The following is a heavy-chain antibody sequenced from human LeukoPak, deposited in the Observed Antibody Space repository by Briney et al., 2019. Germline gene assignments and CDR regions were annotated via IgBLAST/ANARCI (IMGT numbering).Heavy chain of an antibody. Sequence: PGGSLRLSCAASGFDFESYTMTWVRQAPGKGLEWVSLISATSSDIKYAESVRGRFNITRDNAKNSLFLQMDSLRVEDTAIYYCAKGLFSAFDKYLDSWGQGTLVTVSS. D-gene: IGHD1-26*01. CDR1: GFDFESYT. CDR2: ISATSSDI. J-gene: IGHJ4*02. CDR3: AKGLFSAFDKYLDS. V-gene: IGHV3-21*04.